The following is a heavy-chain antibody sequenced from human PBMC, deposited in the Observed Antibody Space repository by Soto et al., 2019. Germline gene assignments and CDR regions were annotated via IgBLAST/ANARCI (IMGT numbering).Heavy chain of an antibody. Sequence: PGGSLRLSCAASGFTFSNYWRSWGRQAPGKGLEWVANIKQDGSEKYYVDSVKGRFTISRDNTKNSLYLQMNSLRAEDTAVYYCARDPIVSDFWSGPTEGNWFDPWGQGTLVTVSS. J-gene: IGHJ5*02. D-gene: IGHD3-3*01. CDR2: IKQDGSEK. CDR1: GFTFSNYW. CDR3: ARDPIVSDFWSGPTEGNWFDP. V-gene: IGHV3-7*01.